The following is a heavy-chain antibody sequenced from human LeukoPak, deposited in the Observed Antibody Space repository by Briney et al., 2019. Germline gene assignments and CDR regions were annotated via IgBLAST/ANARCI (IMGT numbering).Heavy chain of an antibody. J-gene: IGHJ6*03. CDR2: LHPKRGKT. D-gene: IGHD3-3*01. CDR3: ARGRDINYDFWSGYLYYYYYYMDV. V-gene: IGHV1-8*03. Sequence: ASVKVSCKASGYTFTSYDINWVRQAPGQGLEWMGWLHPKRGKTGYAQKIQCRVTITRNTSISTAYMELSSLRSEDTAVYYCARGRDINYDFWSGYLYYYYYYMDVWGKGTTVTVSS. CDR1: GYTFTSYD.